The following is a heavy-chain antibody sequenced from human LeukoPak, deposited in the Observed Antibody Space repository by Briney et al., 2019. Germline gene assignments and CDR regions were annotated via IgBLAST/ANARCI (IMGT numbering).Heavy chain of an antibody. CDR1: GFTFSSYA. D-gene: IGHD3-3*01. CDR3: ARGTRITIFGNWFDP. CDR2: ISSNGGST. J-gene: IGHJ5*02. Sequence: GGSLRLSCAASGFTFSSYAMPWVRQAPGKGLEYVSAISSNGGSTYYAISVKGRFTISRDNSKNTLYLQMGSLRAEDMAVYYCARGTRITIFGNWFDPWGQGTLVTVSS. V-gene: IGHV3-64*01.